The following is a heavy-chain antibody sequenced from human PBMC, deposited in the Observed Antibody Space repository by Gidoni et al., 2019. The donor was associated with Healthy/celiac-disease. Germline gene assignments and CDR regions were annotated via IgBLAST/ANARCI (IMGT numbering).Heavy chain of an antibody. Sequence: QVQLVQSGAEVKKPGASVKVSCKASGYTFTRYGISWVRQAPGQGLEWMGWISAYNGNTNYAQKLQGRVTMTTDTSTSTAYMELRSLRSDDTAVYYCARAPASYYYDSSGYLNYWGQGTLVTVSS. V-gene: IGHV1-18*04. CDR1: GYTFTRYG. D-gene: IGHD3-22*01. J-gene: IGHJ4*02. CDR2: ISAYNGNT. CDR3: ARAPASYYYDSSGYLNY.